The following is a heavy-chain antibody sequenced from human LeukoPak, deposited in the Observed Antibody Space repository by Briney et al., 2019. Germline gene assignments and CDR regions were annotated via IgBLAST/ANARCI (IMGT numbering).Heavy chain of an antibody. J-gene: IGHJ4*02. CDR2: IRSKAYGGTT. Sequence: PGGSLRLSCTASGFTFGDLTWVRQAPGKGLEWVGFIRSKAYGGTTEYAASVKGRFTISRDDSKSIAYLQMNSLKTEDTAVYYCTRDQTPYYWGQGTLVTVSS. CDR1: GFTFGD. CDR3: TRDQTPYY. V-gene: IGHV3-49*04.